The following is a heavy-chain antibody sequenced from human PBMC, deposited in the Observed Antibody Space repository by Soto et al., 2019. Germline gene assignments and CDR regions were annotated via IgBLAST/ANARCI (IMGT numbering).Heavy chain of an antibody. CDR3: ASAHTRGYSGSYLNWYDP. CDR2: IYYSGST. Sequence: PSETLSLTCSVSGGSISSGDYYWSWIRQPPGKGLEWIGYIYYSGSTYYNPSLKSRVTISVGTSKNQFSLKLSSVTAADTAVYYCASAHTRGYSGSYLNWYDPWRKGPLVTASS. CDR1: GGSISSGDYY. D-gene: IGHD5-12*01. V-gene: IGHV4-30-4*01. J-gene: IGHJ5*02.